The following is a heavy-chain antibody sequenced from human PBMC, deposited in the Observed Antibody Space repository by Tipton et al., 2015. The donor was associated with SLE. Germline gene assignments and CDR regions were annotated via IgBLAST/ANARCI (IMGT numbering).Heavy chain of an antibody. CDR1: RFTFGDSA. D-gene: IGHD1-26*01. Sequence: SLRLSCTTSRFTFGDSAMTWVRQAPGKGLEWVGFIRSKAYGGTTEYAASVKGRFTISREDSKRIAYLQMNSLKTEDTAVYYCARADSILGAPDALDIWGQGTMVTVSS. CDR3: ARADSILGAPDALDI. J-gene: IGHJ3*02. V-gene: IGHV3-49*04. CDR2: IRSKAYGGTT.